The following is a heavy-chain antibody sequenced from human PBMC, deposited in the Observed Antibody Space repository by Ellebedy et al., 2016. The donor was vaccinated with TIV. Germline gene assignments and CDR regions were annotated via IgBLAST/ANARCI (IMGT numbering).Heavy chain of an antibody. CDR1: GFSFSSYG. V-gene: IGHV3-33*01. CDR2: IWYDGSIK. CDR3: ASAHFYDISDHLGDAFDI. Sequence: GGSLRLXXAASGFSFSSYGMHWVRQAPGKGLEWVAVIWYDGSIKYSAESVKGRFTISRDNSNNTLHLQMNSLRAEDTAVYYCASAHFYDISDHLGDAFDIWGQGTMVTVSS. D-gene: IGHD3-22*01. J-gene: IGHJ3*02.